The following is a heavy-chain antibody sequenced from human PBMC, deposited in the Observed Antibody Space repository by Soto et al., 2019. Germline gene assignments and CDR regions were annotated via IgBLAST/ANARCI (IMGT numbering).Heavy chain of an antibody. CDR1: GGSISSGAFS. D-gene: IGHD4-4*01. Sequence: SEALSLTCTVSGGSISSGAFSWSWIRQPPGRGLEWIGYIYHSGSTYYIPSLRSRVAISMDRAKNQFSLHLSSVTAEDTAVYFCARVRYSDNWHGLIDFWGLGTLVTVSS. CDR3: ARVRYSDNWHGLIDF. CDR2: IYHSGST. V-gene: IGHV4-30-2*01. J-gene: IGHJ4*02.